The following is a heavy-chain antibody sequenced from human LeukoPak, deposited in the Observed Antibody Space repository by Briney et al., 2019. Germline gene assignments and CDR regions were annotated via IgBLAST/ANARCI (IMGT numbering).Heavy chain of an antibody. D-gene: IGHD6-13*01. CDR2: INHSGST. J-gene: IGHJ4*02. CDR1: GGSFSGYY. V-gene: IGHV4-34*01. CDR3: ARASTPSIAAAGIPHDY. Sequence: SETLSLTCAVYGGSFSGYYWSWIRQPPGKGLEWIGEINHSGSTNYNPSLKSRVTISVDTSKNQFSLKLSSVTAADTAAYYCARASTPSIAAAGIPHDYWGQGTLVTVSS.